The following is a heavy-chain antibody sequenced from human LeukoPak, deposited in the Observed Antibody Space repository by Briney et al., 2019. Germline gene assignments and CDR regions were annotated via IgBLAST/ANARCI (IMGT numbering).Heavy chain of an antibody. CDR3: VKMARLADN. CDR2: ISSSSSYI. D-gene: IGHD6-6*01. Sequence: PGGSLRLSCAASGFTFSSYSMNWVRQAPGKGLEWVSSISSSSSYIYYADSLKGRFTISRDNAKNSLFLQMNSLRAEDTAVYYCVKMARLADNWGQGTLVTVSS. V-gene: IGHV3-21*01. J-gene: IGHJ4*02. CDR1: GFTFSSYS.